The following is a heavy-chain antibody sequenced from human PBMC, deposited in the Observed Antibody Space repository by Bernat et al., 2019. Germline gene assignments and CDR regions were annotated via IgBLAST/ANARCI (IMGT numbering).Heavy chain of an antibody. CDR3: ARDYDSSGYLLSHYYGMDV. D-gene: IGHD3-22*01. CDR2: ISDSGGST. CDR1: GFTFSSYA. V-gene: IGHV3-23*04. J-gene: IGHJ6*02. Sequence: EVQLVESGGGLVQPGGSLRLSCAASGFTFSSYAMSWVRQAPAKGLEWVSGISDSGGSTYYGDPVKGRFTISRDNSKNTLYLQMNSLRADDTAVYYCARDYDSSGYLLSHYYGMDVWGQGTTVTVSS.